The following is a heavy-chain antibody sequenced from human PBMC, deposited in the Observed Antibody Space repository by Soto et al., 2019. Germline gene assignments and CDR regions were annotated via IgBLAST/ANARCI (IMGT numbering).Heavy chain of an antibody. CDR1: GYSFTSYW. CDR3: ARSITMVRGVSRSYGMDV. CDR2: IDPSDSYT. V-gene: IGHV5-10-1*01. Sequence: PGASLKISCKGSGYSFTSYWISWVRQMPGKGLEWKGRIDPSDSYTNYSPSFQGHVTISADKSISTAYLQWSSLKASDTAMYYCARSITMVRGVSRSYGMDVWGQGTTGTVAS. D-gene: IGHD3-10*01. J-gene: IGHJ6*02.